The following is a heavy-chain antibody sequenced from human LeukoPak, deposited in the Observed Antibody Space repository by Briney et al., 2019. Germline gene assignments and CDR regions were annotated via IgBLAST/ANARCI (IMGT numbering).Heavy chain of an antibody. J-gene: IGHJ4*02. D-gene: IGHD6-6*01. CDR2: IYNSGST. CDR1: GGPISSYY. V-gene: IGHV4-4*07. CDR3: ARGTHTPYSSSAGGDYYFDY. Sequence: SETLSLTCTVSGGPISSYYWSWIRQPAGKGLEWIGRIYNSGSTNYNPSLKSRVTMSVDTSKNQFSLKLSSVTAADTAVYYCARGTHTPYSSSAGGDYYFDYWGQGTLVTVSS.